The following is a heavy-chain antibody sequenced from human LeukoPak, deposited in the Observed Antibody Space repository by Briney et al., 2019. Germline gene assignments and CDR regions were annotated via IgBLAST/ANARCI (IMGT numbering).Heavy chain of an antibody. J-gene: IGHJ4*02. V-gene: IGHV4-39*01. CDR3: ARHYCSSASCYVDY. Sequence: SETLSLTCTVSGGSISSSTYYWGWIRRPPGKGLEWIDMMYYSGSTYYNPSLKRRVTISVDTSKNQFSLKLSSVTAADTAVYYCARHYCSSASCYVDYWGQGTLVTVSS. CDR2: MYYSGST. CDR1: GGSISSSTYY. D-gene: IGHD2-2*01.